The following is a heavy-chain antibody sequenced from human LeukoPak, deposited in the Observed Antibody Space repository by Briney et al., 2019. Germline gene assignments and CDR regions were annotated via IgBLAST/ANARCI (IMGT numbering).Heavy chain of an antibody. Sequence: GGSLRLSCAASGLTFDDYAMHWVRQAPGKGLEWVSGISWNSGSIGYADSVKGRFTISRDNAKNSLYLQMNSLRAEDTALYYCAKDMMPHYYDSSGYSYWGQGTLVTVSS. CDR2: ISWNSGSI. D-gene: IGHD3-22*01. V-gene: IGHV3-9*01. J-gene: IGHJ4*02. CDR1: GLTFDDYA. CDR3: AKDMMPHYYDSSGYSY.